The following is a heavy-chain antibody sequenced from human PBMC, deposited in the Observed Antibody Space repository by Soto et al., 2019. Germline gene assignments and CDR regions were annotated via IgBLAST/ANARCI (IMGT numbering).Heavy chain of an antibody. V-gene: IGHV1-24*01. D-gene: IGHD4-17*01. CDR1: GYTLTELS. CDR3: ATEMAGLPSFLPLRGPVENGLN. CDR2: FDPEDGET. J-gene: IGHJ4*02. Sequence: ASVKVSCKISGYTLTELSMHWVRQAPGKGLEWMGGFDPEDGETIYAQKFQGRVTMTEDTSTDTAYMELSSLRSEDTAVYYCATEMAGLPSFLPLRGPVENGLNWGQGTLVTVSS.